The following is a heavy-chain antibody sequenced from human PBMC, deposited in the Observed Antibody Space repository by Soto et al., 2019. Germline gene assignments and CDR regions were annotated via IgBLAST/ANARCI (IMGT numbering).Heavy chain of an antibody. V-gene: IGHV3-7*01. D-gene: IGHD3-9*01. J-gene: IGHJ4*02. CDR1: GFTFSSYW. CDR3: ARDVRYFDWLLDFVDY. Sequence: GGSLRLSCAASGFTFSSYWMSWVRQAPGKGLEWVANIKQDGSEKYYVDSVKGRFTISRDNAKNSLYLQMNSLRAEDTAVYYCARDVRYFDWLLDFVDYWGQGTLVTVAS. CDR2: IKQDGSEK.